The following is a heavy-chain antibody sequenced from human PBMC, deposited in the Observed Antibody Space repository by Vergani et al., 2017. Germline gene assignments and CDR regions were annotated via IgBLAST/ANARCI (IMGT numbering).Heavy chain of an antibody. J-gene: IGHJ5*02. CDR3: ARHKPSRDNWFDP. CDR2: IYPGDSDN. V-gene: IGHV5-51*01. Sequence: EVQLVQSGAEVKKPGESLKISCKGSGYSFTSYWIGWVRQMPGKGLEWMGIIYPGDSDNRYSPSFQGQVSLSADKSISTAYLQWSSLKASDTAMYYCARHKPSRDNWFDPWGQGTLVTVSS. CDR1: GYSFTSYW. D-gene: IGHD1-14*01.